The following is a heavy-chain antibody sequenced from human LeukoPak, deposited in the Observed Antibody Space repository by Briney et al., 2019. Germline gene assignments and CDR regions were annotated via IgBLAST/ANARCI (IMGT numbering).Heavy chain of an antibody. J-gene: IGHJ4*02. D-gene: IGHD6-19*01. Sequence: GGSLRLSCSASGFTFSTYSMNWVRQAPGKGLEWISFATSSTTINTHYADSVKGRVTISRDSAGYFATNSLYLQMNSLRPADTAVYFCARAVAVPGGGYYFDYWGQGTLVTVSS. CDR1: GFTFSTYS. CDR2: ATSSTTINT. CDR3: ARAVAVPGGGYYFDY. V-gene: IGHV3-48*04.